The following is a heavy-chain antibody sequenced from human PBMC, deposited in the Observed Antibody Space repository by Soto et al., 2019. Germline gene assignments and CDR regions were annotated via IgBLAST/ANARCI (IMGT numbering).Heavy chain of an antibody. CDR2: TIPVFNTA. Sequence: QVQLEQSGAEVKKPGSSVKISCKASGGTLRDHGVSWLGQAPGQGLEWVGGTIPVFNTAKYAPKFQGRVTIAADKSTNIANMELGSLRSDDTAFYYCARGVYGSGNYYTGPSAFDIWGQGTLVIVSS. CDR1: GGTLRDHG. V-gene: IGHV1-69*06. CDR3: ARGVYGSGNYYTGPSAFDI. D-gene: IGHD3-10*01. J-gene: IGHJ3*02.